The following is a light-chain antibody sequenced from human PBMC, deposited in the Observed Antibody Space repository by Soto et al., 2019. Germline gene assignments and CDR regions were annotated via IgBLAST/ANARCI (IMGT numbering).Light chain of an antibody. Sequence: QSVLTQSPSASASLGASVKLTCTLSSGHSSYAIAWHQQQPEKGPRYLMKLNSDGSHSKGDGIPDRFSGSSSGAERYLTISSLLSEDEADYYCQTWGTGIQVFGGGTKVTVL. CDR1: SGHSSYA. V-gene: IGLV4-69*01. CDR3: QTWGTGIQV. J-gene: IGLJ2*01. CDR2: LNSDGSH.